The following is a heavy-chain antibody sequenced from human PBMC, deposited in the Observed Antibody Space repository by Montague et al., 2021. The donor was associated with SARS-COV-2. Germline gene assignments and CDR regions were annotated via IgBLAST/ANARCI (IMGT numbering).Heavy chain of an antibody. CDR3: ARLRDGVVPSPILGVGPYYSYYYMDV. CDR2: VNSNGDT. J-gene: IGHJ6*03. Sequence: SETLSLTCAVHGGSLSAYYWIWVRQSPGKGLEWIGEVNSNGDTKYSTSLKSRVAISIDTSKNQFSLKLTSVAAADTAVYYCARLRDGVVPSPILGVGPYYSYYYMDVWGRGTTVTVSS. D-gene: IGHD3-10*01. CDR1: GGSLSAYY. V-gene: IGHV4-34*01.